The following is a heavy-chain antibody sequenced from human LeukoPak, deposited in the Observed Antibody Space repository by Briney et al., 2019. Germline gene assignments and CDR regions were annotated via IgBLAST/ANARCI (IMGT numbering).Heavy chain of an antibody. Sequence: PSETLSLTCTVSGGSISSSSYYWGWIRQPPGKGLEWIGSIYYSGSTYYNPSLRSRVTISVDTSKNQFSLKLSSVTAADTAVYYCAAIRFLEWTTFDYWGQGTLVTVSS. D-gene: IGHD3-3*01. J-gene: IGHJ4*02. CDR1: GGSISSSSYY. CDR2: IYYSGST. V-gene: IGHV4-39*07. CDR3: AAIRFLEWTTFDY.